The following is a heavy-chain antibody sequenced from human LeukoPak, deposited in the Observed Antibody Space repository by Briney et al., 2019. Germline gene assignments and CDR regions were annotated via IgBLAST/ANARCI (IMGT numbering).Heavy chain of an antibody. V-gene: IGHV1-2*02. J-gene: IGHJ4*02. Sequence: GASVKVSCKASGYTFTGYYMHWVRQAPGQGLEWMGWINPNSGGTNYAQKFQGRVTMTRDTSISTAYMELSRLRSDDTAVYYCASSGYCTGGVCYHPFDYWGQGTLVTVSS. CDR1: GYTFTGYY. CDR2: INPNSGGT. D-gene: IGHD2-8*02. CDR3: ASSGYCTGGVCYHPFDY.